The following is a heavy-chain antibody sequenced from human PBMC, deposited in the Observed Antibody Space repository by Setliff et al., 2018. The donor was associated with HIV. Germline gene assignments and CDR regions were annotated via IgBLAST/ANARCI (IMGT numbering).Heavy chain of an antibody. V-gene: IGHV3-7*03. CDR2: IKQDGSDK. D-gene: IGHD1-20*01. J-gene: IGHJ4*02. Sequence: GSLRLSCEASGFTFSSYWMSWVRQAPGKELEWVANIKQDGSDKYYVDSVKGRFTISRDNAKNSLYLQMNSLRAEDTAVYYCARYNWNPLGYRFGYWGQGTQVTVS. CDR1: GFTFSSYW. CDR3: ARYNWNPLGYRFGY.